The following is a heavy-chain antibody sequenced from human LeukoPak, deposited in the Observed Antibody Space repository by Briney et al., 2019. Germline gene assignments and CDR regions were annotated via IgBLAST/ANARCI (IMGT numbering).Heavy chain of an antibody. D-gene: IGHD2-2*01. CDR2: ISSSGSTI. J-gene: IGHJ4*02. Sequence: PGGSLRLSCAASGFTFSDYYMSWIRQAPGKGLEWVSYISSSGSTIYYADSVKGRFTISRDNAKNSLYLQMNSLRAEDTAVYYCARSYYCSSTSCYGVSHFDYWGQGTLVTVSS. V-gene: IGHV3-11*01. CDR1: GFTFSDYY. CDR3: ARSYYCSSTSCYGVSHFDY.